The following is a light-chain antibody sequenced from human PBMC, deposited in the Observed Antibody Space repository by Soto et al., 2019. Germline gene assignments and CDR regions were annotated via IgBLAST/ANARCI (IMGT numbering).Light chain of an antibody. V-gene: IGKV1-33*01. CDR1: QDISNY. Sequence: DTQMTQSPSSLSASVGDRVTITCQASQDISNYLNWYQQKPAKAPKLLIYDASNLETGVPSRFSGSGSGTDFTFTISSLQPEDIATYYCQQYDNLLITFGQGTRLEIK. CDR2: DAS. J-gene: IGKJ5*01. CDR3: QQYDNLLIT.